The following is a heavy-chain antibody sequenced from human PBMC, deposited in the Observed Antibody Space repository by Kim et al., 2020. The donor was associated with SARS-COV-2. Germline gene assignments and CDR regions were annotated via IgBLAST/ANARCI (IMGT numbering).Heavy chain of an antibody. Sequence: NYNPYLKRRVTIAVDKSKTQFSLKLSSVTAADTAVYYCARADTVAGTVDYWGQGTLVTVSS. V-gene: IGHV4-4*02. CDR3: ARADTVAGTVDY. J-gene: IGHJ4*02. D-gene: IGHD6-19*01.